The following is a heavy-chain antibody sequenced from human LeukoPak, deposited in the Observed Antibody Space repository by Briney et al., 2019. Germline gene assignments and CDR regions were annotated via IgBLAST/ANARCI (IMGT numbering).Heavy chain of an antibody. CDR2: ISAYNGNT. CDR3: ARNNYDFWSGYWGNWFDP. D-gene: IGHD3-3*01. CDR1: GYTFTSYG. J-gene: IGHJ5*02. V-gene: IGHV1-18*01. Sequence: GASVKVSCKASGYTFTSYGISWVRQAPGQGLEWMGWISAYNGNTNYAQKLQGRVTMTTDTSTSTAYMELRSLRSDDTAVYYCARNNYDFWSGYWGNWFDPWGQGTLVTVSS.